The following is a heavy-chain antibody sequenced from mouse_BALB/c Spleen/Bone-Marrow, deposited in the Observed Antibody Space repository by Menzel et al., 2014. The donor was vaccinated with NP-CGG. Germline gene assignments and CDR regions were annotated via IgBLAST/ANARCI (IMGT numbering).Heavy chain of an antibody. J-gene: IGHJ3*01. Sequence: VQLQQSGAELVKPGASVKLSCTASGFNIEDTYVHWVKQRPEQGLEWIGRIDPANGNTKYDPKFQGKATVTSVTSSNTAYLHLNSLTSEDTAVYYCAEGYDSWFAYWGQGTLVTVSA. CDR1: GFNIEDTY. D-gene: IGHD2-2*01. CDR3: AEGYDSWFAY. V-gene: IGHV14-3*02. CDR2: IDPANGNT.